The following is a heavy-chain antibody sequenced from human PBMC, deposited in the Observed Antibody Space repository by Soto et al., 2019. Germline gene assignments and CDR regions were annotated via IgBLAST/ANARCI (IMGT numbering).Heavy chain of an antibody. CDR2: ISAYNGNT. Sequence: ASVKVSCKASGYTFTSYGISWVRQAPGQGLEWMGWISAYNGNTNYAQKLQGRVTMTTDTSTSTAYMELRSLRSDDTAVYYCARVYSSSWYYYYYGMDVWGQGTTVTVSS. CDR1: GYTFTSYG. D-gene: IGHD6-13*01. J-gene: IGHJ6*02. CDR3: ARVYSSSWYYYYYGMDV. V-gene: IGHV1-18*01.